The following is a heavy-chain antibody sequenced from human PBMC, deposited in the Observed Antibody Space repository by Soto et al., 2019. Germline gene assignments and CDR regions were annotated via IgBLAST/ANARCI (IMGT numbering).Heavy chain of an antibody. CDR1: GGSISSGGYS. Sequence: SETLCLTCAVSGGSISSGGYSWSWIRQPPGKGLEWIGYIYHSGSTYYNPSLKSRVTISVDRSKNQFSLKLSSVTAADTAVYYSARVPGPWGQGTLVTVSS. J-gene: IGHJ5*02. V-gene: IGHV4-30-2*01. CDR2: IYHSGST. CDR3: ARVPGP.